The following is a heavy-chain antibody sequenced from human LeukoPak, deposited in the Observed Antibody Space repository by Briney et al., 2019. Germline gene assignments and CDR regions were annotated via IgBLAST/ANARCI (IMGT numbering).Heavy chain of an antibody. Sequence: ASVKVSCKASGYTFTGYYMHWVRQAPGQGLEWMGLIKPNSGGTNYAQKFQGRVTMTRDTSISTAYMELSRLRSDDTAVYYCARGTYSSSWYGNYYYYMDVWGKGTTVTVSS. CDR1: GYTFTGYY. CDR2: IKPNSGGT. CDR3: ARGTYSSSWYGNYYYYMDV. V-gene: IGHV1-2*02. J-gene: IGHJ6*03. D-gene: IGHD6-13*01.